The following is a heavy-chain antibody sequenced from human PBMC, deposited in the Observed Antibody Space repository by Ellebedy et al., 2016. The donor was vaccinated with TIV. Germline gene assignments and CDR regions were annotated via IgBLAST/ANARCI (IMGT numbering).Heavy chain of an antibody. Sequence: SVNVSCXASGGTFNSNSIIWVRQPPGQGLEWMGRITPILGITNYAQKFQGRVTMTADKSTGTAYMDLTSLRSEDTAVYYCASRAFGEADHWGQGTLVTVSS. D-gene: IGHD3-10*01. CDR1: GGTFNSNS. V-gene: IGHV1-69*02. J-gene: IGHJ4*02. CDR2: ITPILGIT. CDR3: ASRAFGEADH.